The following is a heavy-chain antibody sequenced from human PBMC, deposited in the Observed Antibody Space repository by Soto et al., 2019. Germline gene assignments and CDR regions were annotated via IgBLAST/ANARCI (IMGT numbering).Heavy chain of an antibody. CDR1: GYTFTSYD. V-gene: IGHV1-8*01. CDR3: ARGDYYGSGIISGCRDY. D-gene: IGHD3-10*01. J-gene: IGHJ4*02. Sequence: ASLKVSCKASGYTFTSYDINWVRQATGQGLEWMGWMNPNSGNTGYAQKFQGRVTMTRNTSISTAYMELSSLRSEDTAVYYCARGDYYGSGIISGCRDYWGEGTLVPVSS. CDR2: MNPNSGNT.